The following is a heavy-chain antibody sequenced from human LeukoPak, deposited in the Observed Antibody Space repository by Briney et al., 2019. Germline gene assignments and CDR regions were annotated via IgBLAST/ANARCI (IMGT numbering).Heavy chain of an antibody. V-gene: IGHV1-18*01. CDR1: GYTFTNYG. Sequence: GASVKVSCKTSGYTFTNYGLSWVRQAPGQGLEWMGWISPYNGDTNYVQNFQGRVTMTTDTSTSTAYMELRSLRSDDTAVYYCARDPMVRGVTWDNWFDPWGQGTLVTVSS. J-gene: IGHJ5*02. CDR2: ISPYNGDT. CDR3: ARDPMVRGVTWDNWFDP. D-gene: IGHD3-10*01.